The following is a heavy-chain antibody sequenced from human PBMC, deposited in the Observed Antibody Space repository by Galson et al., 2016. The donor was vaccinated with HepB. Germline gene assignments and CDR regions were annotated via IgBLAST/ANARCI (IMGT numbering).Heavy chain of an antibody. CDR1: GFTFSRYW. J-gene: IGHJ4*02. D-gene: IGHD3-22*01. CDR3: ARVGPEDYDSSGLDY. CDR2: ISYDGSNK. V-gene: IGHV3-30-3*01. Sequence: SLRLSCAASGFTFSRYWVAWIRQAPGKGLEWVAVISYDGSNKYYADSGKGRFTISRDNAKNSLYLQMNSLGDEDTAVYYCARVGPEDYDSSGLDYWGQGTLVTVSS.